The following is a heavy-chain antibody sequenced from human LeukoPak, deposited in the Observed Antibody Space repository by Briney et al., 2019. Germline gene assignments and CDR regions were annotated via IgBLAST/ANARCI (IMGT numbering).Heavy chain of an antibody. CDR2: IFPGTSEV. CDR3: ARHTGRPQAGWFDP. D-gene: IGHD3-10*01. Sequence: GESLKISCKDSGYTFSTYWVGWVRQMPGKGLEYMGIIFPGTSEVRYGPAFQGQVTISADRSISTAYLQWTSLKASDTAMYYCARHTGRPQAGWFDPWAREPWSPSPQ. J-gene: IGHJ5*02. CDR1: GYTFSTYW. V-gene: IGHV5-51*01.